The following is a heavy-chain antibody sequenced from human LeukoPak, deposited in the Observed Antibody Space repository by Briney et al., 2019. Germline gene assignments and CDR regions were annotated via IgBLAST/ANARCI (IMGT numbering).Heavy chain of an antibody. D-gene: IGHD1-26*01. Sequence: ASVKVSCKASGYTFTSFAISWVRQAPGHGLEWIGWISADNGNTNYAQKLQGRVTMTTDTSTNTAYMELRSLRSDDTAVYYCARGSQWELLLADYWGQGTLVTVSS. CDR3: ARGSQWELLLADY. CDR1: GYTFTSFA. J-gene: IGHJ4*02. V-gene: IGHV1-18*01. CDR2: ISADNGNT.